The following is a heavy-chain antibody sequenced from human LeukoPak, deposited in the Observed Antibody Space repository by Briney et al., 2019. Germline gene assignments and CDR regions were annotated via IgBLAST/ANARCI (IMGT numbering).Heavy chain of an antibody. Sequence: SETLSLTCTVSGGSISSGTYYWTWIRQPAGKGLEWIGRIYTSGSTNYNPSLRSRVTISVDTSKNQFSLKLYSVTVADTAVYHCARLDYYHYYMDVWGKGTTVTVSS. CDR3: ARLDYYHYYMDV. J-gene: IGHJ6*03. CDR1: GGSISSGTYY. V-gene: IGHV4-61*02. CDR2: IYTSGST.